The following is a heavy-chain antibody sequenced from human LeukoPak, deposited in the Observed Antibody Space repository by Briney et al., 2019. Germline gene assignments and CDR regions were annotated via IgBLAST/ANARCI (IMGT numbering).Heavy chain of an antibody. J-gene: IGHJ6*02. CDR2: INHSGST. CDR1: GGSFSGYY. V-gene: IGHV4-34*01. Sequence: PSETLSLTCAVYGGSFSGYYWSWIRQPPGKGLEWIGEINHSGSTNYNPSLKSRVTISVDTSKNQFSLKLSSATAADTAVYYCARGIRTGTATSYYGMDVWGQGTTVTVSS. CDR3: ARGIRTGTATSYYGMDV. D-gene: IGHD1-1*01.